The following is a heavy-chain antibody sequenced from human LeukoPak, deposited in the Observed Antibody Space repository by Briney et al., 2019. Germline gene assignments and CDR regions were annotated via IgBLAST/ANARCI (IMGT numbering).Heavy chain of an antibody. CDR3: ARDPPRGSCIDY. Sequence: GGSLRLSCAASGFTFSSYSMNWVRQAPGKGLEWVSSISSSSSYIYYADSVKGRFTISRDNAKDSLYLQMNSLRAEDTAVYCCARDPPRGSCIDYWGQGTLVTVSS. CDR2: ISSSSSYI. D-gene: IGHD2-15*01. V-gene: IGHV3-21*01. CDR1: GFTFSSYS. J-gene: IGHJ4*02.